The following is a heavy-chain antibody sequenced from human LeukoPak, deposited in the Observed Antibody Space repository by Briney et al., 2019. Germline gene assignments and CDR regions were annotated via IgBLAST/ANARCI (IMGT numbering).Heavy chain of an antibody. CDR2: IFYSGST. Sequence: SETLSLTCTVSGGSISTSNYYWGWIRQPPGKGLEWIGNIFYSGSTNYNPSLKSRVTISVDTSKNQFSLKLSSVTAADTAVYYCARRLRYFDWPTIDYWGQGTLVTVSS. D-gene: IGHD3-9*01. J-gene: IGHJ4*02. V-gene: IGHV4-39*07. CDR1: GGSISTSNYY. CDR3: ARRLRYFDWPTIDY.